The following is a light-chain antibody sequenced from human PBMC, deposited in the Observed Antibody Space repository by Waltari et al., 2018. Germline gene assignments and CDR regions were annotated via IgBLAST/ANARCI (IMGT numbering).Light chain of an antibody. CDR3: SSYVGSNNPV. J-gene: IGLJ2*01. CDR1: SSDLGGYDF. CDR2: EVS. V-gene: IGLV2-8*01. Sequence: QSALTQPPSASGSPGQSVTISCTGTSSDLGGYDFVSWYQHHPGKAPKLMIYEVSKRPSGVPDRVSGFKSGNTASLTVSGLQAEDEADYYCSSYVGSNNPVFGGGTKLTVL.